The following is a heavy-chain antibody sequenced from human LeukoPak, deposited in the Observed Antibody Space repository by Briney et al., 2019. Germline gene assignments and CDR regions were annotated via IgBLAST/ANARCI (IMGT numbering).Heavy chain of an antibody. Sequence: SETLSLTCAVSGGSISSGGYSWSWIRQPPGKGLEWIGYIYHSGSTYYNPSLKSRVTISVDRSKNQFSLKLSSVTAADTAVYYCAREYCSGSGGWFDPWGQGTLVPVSS. D-gene: IGHD6-19*01. CDR2: IYHSGST. CDR1: GGSISSGGYS. V-gene: IGHV4-30-2*01. CDR3: AREYCSGSGGWFDP. J-gene: IGHJ5*02.